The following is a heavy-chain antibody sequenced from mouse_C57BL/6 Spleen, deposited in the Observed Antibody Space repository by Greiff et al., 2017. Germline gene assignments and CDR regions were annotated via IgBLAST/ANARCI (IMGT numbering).Heavy chain of an antibody. Sequence: QVQLQQPGAELVKPGASVKLSCKASGYTFTSYWMHWVKQRPGQGLEWIGMIRPNSGSTNYNEKFKSKATLTVDTSSSTAYMQLSSQTSEDSAVYYCARGGSYYGSSDFDVWGTGTTVTVSS. J-gene: IGHJ1*03. CDR1: GYTFTSYW. V-gene: IGHV1-64*01. CDR2: IRPNSGST. D-gene: IGHD1-1*01. CDR3: ARGGSYYGSSDFDV.